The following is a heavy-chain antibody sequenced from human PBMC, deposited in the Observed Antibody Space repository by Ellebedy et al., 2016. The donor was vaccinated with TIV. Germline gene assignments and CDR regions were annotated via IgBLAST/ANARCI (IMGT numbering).Heavy chain of an antibody. J-gene: IGHJ4*02. D-gene: IGHD2-8*01. CDR2: ISAYNGAT. CDR3: VKEEHHGKYAAPPHN. CDR1: GYTFTSYG. V-gene: IGHV1-18*04. Sequence: ASVKVSCKASGYTFTSYGIIWVRQAPGQGLEWMGWISAYNGATNYARHLQDRVTMTTDTSTNTAYMELRSLSSDDTAVYYCVKEEHHGKYAAPPHNWGQGTLVTVSS.